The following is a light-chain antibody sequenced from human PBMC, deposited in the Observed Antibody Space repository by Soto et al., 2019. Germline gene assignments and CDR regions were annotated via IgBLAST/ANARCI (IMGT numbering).Light chain of an antibody. CDR1: TGAVTSGHY. V-gene: IGLV7-46*01. CDR3: LLSYGGAAV. CDR2: DTS. J-gene: IGLJ7*01. Sequence: QSAVTQEPSLTVSPGGTVTLTCGSSTGAVTSGHYPYWFQQKPGQAPRIVIYDTSNKHSWTPARFSGSLLGGKAALTLAGAQPEDEAEYYCLLSYGGAAVFGGGTQLTVL.